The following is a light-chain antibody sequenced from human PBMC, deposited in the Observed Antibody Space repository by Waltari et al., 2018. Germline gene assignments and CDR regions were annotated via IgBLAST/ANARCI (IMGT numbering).Light chain of an antibody. V-gene: IGLV1-40*01. Sequence: QSVPTQPPPVSRAPAQRATTSCTGSNSNIVAGSDVHWYQKLPGTAPKLLIYGNNNRTSGVPDRFSGSKSGTSASLAITGLQAEDEADYYCQSYDSGLSGSVFGGGTKLTVL. CDR2: GNN. J-gene: IGLJ2*01. CDR3: QSYDSGLSGSV. CDR1: NSNIVAGSD.